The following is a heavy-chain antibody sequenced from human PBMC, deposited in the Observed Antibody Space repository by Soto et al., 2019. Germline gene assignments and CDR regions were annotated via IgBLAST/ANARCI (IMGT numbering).Heavy chain of an antibody. V-gene: IGHV3-48*02. CDR2: ISSSSSTI. D-gene: IGHD2-15*01. CDR1: GFTFSSYS. Sequence: GGSLRLSCAASGFTFSSYSMNWVRQSPGKGLEWVSYISSSSSTIYYADSVKGRFTISRDNAKNSLYLQMNSLRDEDTAVYYCARDQAYCSGGSCYPGGLDYWGQGTLVTVS. J-gene: IGHJ4*02. CDR3: ARDQAYCSGGSCYPGGLDY.